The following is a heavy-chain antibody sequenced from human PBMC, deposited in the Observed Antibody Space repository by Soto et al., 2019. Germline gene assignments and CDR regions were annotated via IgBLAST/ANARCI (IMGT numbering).Heavy chain of an antibody. D-gene: IGHD3-10*01. CDR2: INHSGST. CDR1: GGSFSGYY. CDR3: ARLVPPLGSLDY. Sequence: QVQLQQWGAGLLKPSETLSLTCAVYGGSFSGYYWSWIRQPPGKGLEWIGEINHSGSTNYNPSLNSRVTISVDTSKNQFSLKLSSVTAADTAVYYCARLVPPLGSLDYWGQGTLVTVSS. J-gene: IGHJ4*02. V-gene: IGHV4-34*01.